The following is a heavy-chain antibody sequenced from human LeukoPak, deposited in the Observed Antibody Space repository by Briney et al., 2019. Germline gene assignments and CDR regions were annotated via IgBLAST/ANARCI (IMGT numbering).Heavy chain of an antibody. V-gene: IGHV3-23*01. CDR1: GFTFSSYA. Sequence: GGSLRLSCAASGFTFSSYAMSWVRQAPGKGLEWVSAISGSGGSTYYADSVKGRFTISRDNSKNTLYLQMNSLRAEDTAVYYCAKAPSVVVPGYGMDVWGQGTTVTVAS. D-gene: IGHD2-2*01. CDR2: ISGSGGST. CDR3: AKAPSVVVPGYGMDV. J-gene: IGHJ6*02.